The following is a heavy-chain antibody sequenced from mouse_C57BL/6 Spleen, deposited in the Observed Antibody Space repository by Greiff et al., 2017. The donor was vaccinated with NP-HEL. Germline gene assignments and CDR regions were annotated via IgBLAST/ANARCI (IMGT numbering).Heavy chain of an antibody. V-gene: IGHV5-6*02. CDR3: ASTTVVATDAMDY. D-gene: IGHD1-1*01. CDR1: GFTFSSYG. Sequence: DVKLVESGGDLVKPGGSLKLSCAASGFTFSSYGMSWVRQTPDKRLEWVATISSGGSYTYYPDSVKGRFTISRDNAKNTLYLQMSSLKSEDTAMYYCASTTVVATDAMDYWGQGTSVTVSS. J-gene: IGHJ4*01. CDR2: ISSGGSYT.